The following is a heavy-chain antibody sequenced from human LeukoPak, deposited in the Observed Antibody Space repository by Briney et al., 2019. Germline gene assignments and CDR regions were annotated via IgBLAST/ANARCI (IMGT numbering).Heavy chain of an antibody. J-gene: IGHJ4*02. Sequence: GRSLRLSCAASGFTFSSYAMHWVRQAPGKGLEWVAVISYDGSNKYYADSVKGRFTISRDNSKNTLYLQMISLSAEDTAVYYCASGPPPRYSSGYFQGPIGCWGQGILVTVAS. CDR3: ASGPPPRYSSGYFQGPIGC. V-gene: IGHV3-30-3*01. CDR1: GFTFSSYA. D-gene: IGHD3-22*01. CDR2: ISYDGSNK.